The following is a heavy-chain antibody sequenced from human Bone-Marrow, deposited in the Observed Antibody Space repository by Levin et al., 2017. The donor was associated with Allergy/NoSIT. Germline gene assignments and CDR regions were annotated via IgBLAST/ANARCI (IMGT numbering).Heavy chain of an antibody. V-gene: IGHV5-10-1*01. CDR1: GYSFTSYW. CDR2: IDPSDSYT. J-gene: IGHJ4*02. CDR3: ASHSSGFWSGYSPDVDY. Sequence: GGSLRLSCKGSGYSFTSYWISWVRQMPGKGLEWMGRIDPSDSYTNYSPSFQGHVTISADKSISTAYLQWSSLKASDTAMYYCASHSSGFWSGYSPDVDYWGQGTLVTVSS. D-gene: IGHD3-3*01.